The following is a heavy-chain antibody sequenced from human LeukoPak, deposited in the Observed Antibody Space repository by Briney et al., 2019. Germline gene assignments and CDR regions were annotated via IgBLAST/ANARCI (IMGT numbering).Heavy chain of an antibody. J-gene: IGHJ4*02. CDR3: ARVTYYYDSSGYYPIQYYFDY. Sequence: GGSLRLSCTASGFTFSAFALSWVRQAPGKGLEWVSSISSSSSYIYYADSVKGRFTISRDNAKNSLYLQMNSLRAEDTAVYYCARVTYYYDSSGYYPIQYYFDYWGQGTLVTVSS. CDR2: ISSSSSYI. CDR1: GFTFSAFA. V-gene: IGHV3-21*01. D-gene: IGHD3-22*01.